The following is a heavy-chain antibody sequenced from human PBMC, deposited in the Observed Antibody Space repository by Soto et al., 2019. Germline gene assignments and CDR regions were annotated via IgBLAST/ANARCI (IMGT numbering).Heavy chain of an antibody. CDR2: IKSRAGGGTT. Sequence: EVQLVESGGGLVKPGESLRLSCAASGFTVSDAWVNWVRQAPGQGLEWVGRIKSRAGGGTTDYRAYVIGRFAISRDESNNMVYRHISSLKTEDSAVYYCTTDSHLSSICVLFDYWGRGTRVTVSS. CDR3: TTDSHLSSICVLFDY. V-gene: IGHV3-15*07. D-gene: IGHD3-10*01. J-gene: IGHJ4*01. CDR1: GFTVSDAW.